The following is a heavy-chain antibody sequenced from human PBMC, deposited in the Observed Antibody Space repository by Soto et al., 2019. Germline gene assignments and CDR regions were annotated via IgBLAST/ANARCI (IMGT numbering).Heavy chain of an antibody. J-gene: IGHJ4*02. CDR3: ARDGRIAVATPYYFDY. V-gene: IGHV3-11*01. Sequence: QVQLVESGGGLVKPGGSLRLSCAASGFTFSDYYMSWIRQAPGKGLEWISYISSSGSSIYYADSVKGRFTISRDNAKNSVNLQMNSQRAEDTAVYYCARDGRIAVATPYYFDYWGQGTLVTVSS. CDR2: ISSSGSSI. D-gene: IGHD6-19*01. CDR1: GFTFSDYY.